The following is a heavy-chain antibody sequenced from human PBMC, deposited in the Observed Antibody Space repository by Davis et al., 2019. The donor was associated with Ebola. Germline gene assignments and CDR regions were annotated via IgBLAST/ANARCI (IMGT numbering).Heavy chain of an antibody. CDR3: ARDMGKYSGYDPHYYYYYGMDV. CDR2: ISSSSSTI. V-gene: IGHV3-48*02. J-gene: IGHJ6*02. Sequence: PGGSLRLSCAASGFTFSSYSMNWVRQAPGKGLEWVSYISSSSSTIYYADSVKGRFTISRDNAKNSLYLQMNSLRDEDTAVYYCARDMGKYSGYDPHYYYYYGMDVWGQGTTVTVSS. D-gene: IGHD5-12*01. CDR1: GFTFSSYS.